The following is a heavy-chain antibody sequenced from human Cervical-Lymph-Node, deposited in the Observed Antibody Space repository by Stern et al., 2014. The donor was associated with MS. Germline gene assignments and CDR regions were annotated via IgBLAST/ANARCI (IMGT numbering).Heavy chain of an antibody. J-gene: IGHJ4*02. V-gene: IGHV4-59*01. CDR1: GGSISNYY. D-gene: IGHD2/OR15-2a*01. CDR2: IDDNGST. Sequence: VQLEASGPGLVKSSETLSLTCSVSGGSISNYYWSWIRQSPGKGLEWIGYIDDNGSTNFNPSLKSRVTISADTSKTQFSLRLNSVTAADTAVYYWATSRNRVVTRFESWGQGTLVTVSS. CDR3: ATSRNRVVTRFES.